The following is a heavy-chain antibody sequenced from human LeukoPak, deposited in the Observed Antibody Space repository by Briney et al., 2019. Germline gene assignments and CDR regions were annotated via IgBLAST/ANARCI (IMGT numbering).Heavy chain of an antibody. Sequence: GGSLRLSCAASGFTFSSFCMNWVRQAPGKGLEWGSGISGRGGSTYYADSVKGRFTNSRDNSKNTLYLQVNSLRAEDTAAYYCAKAYYYDSSGPFSWGQGTLVTVSS. CDR3: AKAYYYDSSGPFS. CDR1: GFTFSSFC. CDR2: ISGRGGST. J-gene: IGHJ4*02. V-gene: IGHV3-23*01. D-gene: IGHD3-22*01.